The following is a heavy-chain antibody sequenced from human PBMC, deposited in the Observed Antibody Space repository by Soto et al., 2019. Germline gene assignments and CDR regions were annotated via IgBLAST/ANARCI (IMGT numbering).Heavy chain of an antibody. Sequence: GGSLRLSCEASGFTFSGFDMHWVRQPTGKGLEWVSTIGTAGDTYYAVSVKGRFTISRDNAKNSLSLQMNSLRAEDTAVYYCARVGGYFDYWGQGILVTVSS. D-gene: IGHD1-26*01. CDR3: ARVGGYFDY. CDR1: GFTFSGFD. J-gene: IGHJ4*02. V-gene: IGHV3-13*01. CDR2: IGTAGDT.